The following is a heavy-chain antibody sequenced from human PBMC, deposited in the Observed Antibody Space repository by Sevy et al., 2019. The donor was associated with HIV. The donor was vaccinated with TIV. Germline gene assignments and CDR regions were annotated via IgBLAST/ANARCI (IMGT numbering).Heavy chain of an antibody. CDR2: IYYSGST. CDR3: ARHGRRLQLGDTDAEYFQH. CDR1: GGSISSSSYY. D-gene: IGHD5-12*01. V-gene: IGHV4-39*01. J-gene: IGHJ1*01. Sequence: SETLSLTCTVSGGSISSSSYYWGWIRQPPGKGLEWIGSIYYSGSTYYNPSLKSRVTISVDTSKNQFSLKLSSVTAADTAVYYCARHGRRLQLGDTDAEYFQHWGQGTLVTVSS.